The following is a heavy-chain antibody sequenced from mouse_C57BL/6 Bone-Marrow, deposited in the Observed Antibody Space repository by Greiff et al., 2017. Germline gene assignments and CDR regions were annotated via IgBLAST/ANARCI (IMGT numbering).Heavy chain of an antibody. CDR2: ISSGGSYT. Sequence: EVMLVESGGDLVKPGGSLKLSCAASGFTFSSYGMSWVRQTPDNRLEWVATISSGGSYTYYPDSVKGRFTISRDNAKNTLYLQMSSLKSEDTAMYYCARQQLGRFAYWGQGTLVTVSA. D-gene: IGHD4-1*02. V-gene: IGHV5-6*02. J-gene: IGHJ3*01. CDR1: GFTFSSYG. CDR3: ARQQLGRFAY.